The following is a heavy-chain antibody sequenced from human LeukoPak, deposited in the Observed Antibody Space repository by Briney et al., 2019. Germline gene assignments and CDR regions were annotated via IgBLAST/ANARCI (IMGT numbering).Heavy chain of an antibody. D-gene: IGHD3-10*01. Sequence: GGSLRLSCAASGFTFISYSMNWVRQAPGKGLEWVSSISNSSPNIYYADSVKGRFTISRDNAKNSLYLQMNSLRAEDTAVYYCARDRLLRNTMVRGVRGEYNWFDPWGQGTLVTVSS. J-gene: IGHJ5*02. CDR1: GFTFISYS. CDR2: ISNSSPNI. V-gene: IGHV3-21*01. CDR3: ARDRLLRNTMVRGVRGEYNWFDP.